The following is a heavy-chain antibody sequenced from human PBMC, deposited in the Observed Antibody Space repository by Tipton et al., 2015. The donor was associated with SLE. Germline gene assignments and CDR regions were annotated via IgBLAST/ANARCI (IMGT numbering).Heavy chain of an antibody. D-gene: IGHD2-2*01. V-gene: IGHV4-61*02. J-gene: IGHJ5*02. CDR2: IYTSGST. CDR1: GGSISSGSYY. CDR3: ATDRRIVVVPAAMDYNWFDP. Sequence: LRLSCTVSGGSISSGSYYWSWIRQPAGKGLEWIGRIYTSGSTNYNPSLKSRVTISVDMSKNQFSLKLSSVTAADTAVYYCATDRRIVVVPAAMDYNWFDPWGHGTLVTISS.